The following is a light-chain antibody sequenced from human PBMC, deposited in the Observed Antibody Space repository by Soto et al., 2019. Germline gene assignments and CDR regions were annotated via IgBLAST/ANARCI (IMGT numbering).Light chain of an antibody. J-gene: IGLJ1*01. CDR1: SSNIGGNS. CDR3: AAWDDSLNGYV. V-gene: IGLV1-44*01. CDR2: GSD. Sequence: QSVLTQPPSVSAAPGQKVTISCSVSSSNIGGNSVSWYQQLPGTAPKLLIYGSDQRPPGVPDRFSGSKSGTSASLAISGLQSEDAADYYCAAWDDSLNGYVFGNGTKVTVL.